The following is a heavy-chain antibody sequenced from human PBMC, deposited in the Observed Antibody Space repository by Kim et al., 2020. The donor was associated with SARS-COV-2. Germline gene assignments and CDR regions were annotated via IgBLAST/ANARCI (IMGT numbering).Heavy chain of an antibody. CDR1: GYIFTSYP. J-gene: IGHJ4*02. D-gene: IGHD3-3*01. CDR3: ARGPTIFGVATTIDY. V-gene: IGHV1-18*04. CDR2: ISAYNGNT. Sequence: ASVKVSCKASGYIFTSYPISWVRQAPGQGLEWMGWISAYNGNTNYAQNLQGRVTMTTDTSTSTAYMELRSLRSDDTAVYYCARGPTIFGVATTIDYWGQGTTVTISS.